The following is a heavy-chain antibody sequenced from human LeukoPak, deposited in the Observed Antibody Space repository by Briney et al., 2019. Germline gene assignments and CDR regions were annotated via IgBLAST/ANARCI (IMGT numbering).Heavy chain of an antibody. Sequence: GASVKVSCKASGYTFTSYDINWVRQAPGQGLEWMGWISAYNGNTNYAQKLQGRVTMTTDTSTSTAYMELRSLRSDDTAVYYCARDHDLVFRYCSSTSCYPPGGDAFDIWGQGTMVTVSS. J-gene: IGHJ3*02. CDR2: ISAYNGNT. CDR1: GYTFTSYD. V-gene: IGHV1-18*01. D-gene: IGHD2-2*01. CDR3: ARDHDLVFRYCSSTSCYPPGGDAFDI.